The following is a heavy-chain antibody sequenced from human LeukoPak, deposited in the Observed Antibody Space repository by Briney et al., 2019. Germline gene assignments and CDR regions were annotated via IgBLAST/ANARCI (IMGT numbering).Heavy chain of an antibody. D-gene: IGHD2-2*01. CDR1: GYSFTNYW. V-gene: IGHV5-51*01. CDR2: IYPGDSDT. CDR3: ARGPYCSSTSCYWVGFDY. J-gene: IGHJ4*02. Sequence: GESLKISCKGSGYSFTNYWIGWVRQMPGKGLEWMGIIYPGDSDTRYSPSFQGQVTISAAKSITTASLQWSSLKASDTAMYYCARGPYCSSTSCYWVGFDYWGQGTLVTVSS.